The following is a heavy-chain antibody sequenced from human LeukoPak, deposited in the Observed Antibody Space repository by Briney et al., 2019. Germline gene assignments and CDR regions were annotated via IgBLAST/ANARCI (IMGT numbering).Heavy chain of an antibody. D-gene: IGHD2-2*01. J-gene: IGHJ4*02. V-gene: IGHV3-49*03. CDR3: TRPYCSSTSCPSLY. Sequence: GGSLRLSCTASGFTFGDYAMSWFRQAPGKGLEWVGFIRSKAYGGTTEYAASVKRRFTISRDDSKSIAYLQMNSLKTEDTAVYYCTRPYCSSTSCPSLYWGQGTLVTVSS. CDR1: GFTFGDYA. CDR2: IRSKAYGGTT.